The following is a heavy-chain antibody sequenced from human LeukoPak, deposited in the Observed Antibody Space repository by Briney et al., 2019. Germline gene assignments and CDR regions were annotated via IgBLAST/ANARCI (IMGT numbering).Heavy chain of an antibody. D-gene: IGHD3-22*01. J-gene: IGHJ4*02. CDR3: AKVPTPYYYDSSAQNYYFDY. V-gene: IGHV3-48*01. Sequence: QAGGSLRLSCAASGFTFSTYSMKWVRQAPGKGLECVSYISYSSSPIYYADSVKGRFTISRDNSKNTLYLQMNSLRAEDTAVYYCAKVPTPYYYDSSAQNYYFDYWGQGTLVTVSS. CDR2: ISYSSSPI. CDR1: GFTFSTYS.